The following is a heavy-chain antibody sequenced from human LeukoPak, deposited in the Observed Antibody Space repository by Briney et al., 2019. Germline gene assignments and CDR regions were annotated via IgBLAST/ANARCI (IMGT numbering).Heavy chain of an antibody. CDR3: ARSARRGSSYYLGVAYMDV. J-gene: IGHJ6*03. CDR2: IYYSGST. D-gene: IGHD1-26*01. CDR1: GGSISSSSYY. Sequence: SETLSLTCTVSGGSISSSSYYWGWIRQPPGKGLEWIGSIYYSGSTYYNPSLKSRVTISVDTSKNQFSLKLSSVTAADTAVYYCARSARRGSSYYLGVAYMDVWGKGTTVTISS. V-gene: IGHV4-39*07.